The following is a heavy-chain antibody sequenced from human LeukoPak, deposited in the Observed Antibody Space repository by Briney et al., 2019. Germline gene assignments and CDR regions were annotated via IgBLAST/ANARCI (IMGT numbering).Heavy chain of an antibody. V-gene: IGHV3-7*01. Sequence: GGSLRLSCAASGFTFSNYWMSWVRQAPGKGLEWVADIKRDGSEKDYVDSVKGRFTISRDNAKSSLYLQMNSLRAEDTAVYYFARVSNDGLDYWGQGTLVTVSS. CDR1: GFTFSNYW. CDR2: IKRDGSEK. D-gene: IGHD1-1*01. CDR3: ARVSNDGLDY. J-gene: IGHJ4*02.